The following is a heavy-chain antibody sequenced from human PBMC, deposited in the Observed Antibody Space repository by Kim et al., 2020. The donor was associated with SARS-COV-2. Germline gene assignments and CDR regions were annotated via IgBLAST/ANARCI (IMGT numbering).Heavy chain of an antibody. Sequence: GGSLRLSCAASGFTFSDYYMSWIRQAPGKGLEWVSYISSSSSYTNYADSVKGRFTISRDNAKNSLYLQMNSLRAEDTAVYYCARDRTYSYGSDYYYYYGMDVWGQGTTVTVSS. CDR2: ISSSSSYT. J-gene: IGHJ6*02. CDR1: GFTFSDYY. CDR3: ARDRTYSYGSDYYYYYGMDV. D-gene: IGHD5-18*01. V-gene: IGHV3-11*06.